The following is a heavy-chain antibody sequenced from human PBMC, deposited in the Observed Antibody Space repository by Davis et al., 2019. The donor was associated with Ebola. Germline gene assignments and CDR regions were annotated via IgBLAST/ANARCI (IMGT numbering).Heavy chain of an antibody. CDR1: GFSLNTGGER. Sequence: SGPTLVNPTHTLTLTCTFAGFSLNTGGERLSWIRQSPGKALELLAHIYWDDDKFYSTSLETRLTISKDSSKNQVVLIMTKMDPIDTGTYYCARMGNYYNIDVWGKGTTVTVSS. D-gene: IGHD6-13*01. J-gene: IGHJ6*03. V-gene: IGHV2-70*04. CDR3: ARMGNYYNIDV. CDR2: IYWDDDK.